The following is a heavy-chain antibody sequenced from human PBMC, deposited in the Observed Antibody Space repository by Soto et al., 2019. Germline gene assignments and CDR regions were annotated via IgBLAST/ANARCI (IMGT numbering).Heavy chain of an antibody. V-gene: IGHV4-38-2*01. CDR3: ARDLDGLHDDTSGPFPRPG. CDR1: DYSISSGYY. D-gene: IGHD3-22*01. CDR2: IYHSGST. J-gene: IGHJ1*01. Sequence: ASETLSLTCGVSDYSISSGYYWGWIRQPPGKGLEWIGNIYHSGSTHYNPALKSRVTISVDTSKNQFSLKLKSVTVADTAVYYCARDLDGLHDDTSGPFPRPGWGQGTLVTVSS.